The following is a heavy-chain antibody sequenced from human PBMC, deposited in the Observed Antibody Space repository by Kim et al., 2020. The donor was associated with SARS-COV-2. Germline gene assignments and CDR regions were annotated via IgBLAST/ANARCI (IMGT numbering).Heavy chain of an antibody. V-gene: IGHV3-30*18. CDR2: VSYEGRNT. CDR1: GFTFSNYG. J-gene: IGHJ4*02. Sequence: GGSLRLSCVASGFTFSNYGMHWVRQAPGKGLEWVGIVSYEGRNTYYAGSVAGRFTISRDNSKNTLYLQMNSLRPEDTALYYCVKEAAFTTIVVDYYFDYWGQGTLVTVSS. CDR3: VKEAAFTTIVVDYYFDY. D-gene: IGHD3-22*01.